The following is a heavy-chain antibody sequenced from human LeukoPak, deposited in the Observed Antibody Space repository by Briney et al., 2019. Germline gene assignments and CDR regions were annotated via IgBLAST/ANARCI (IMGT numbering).Heavy chain of an antibody. J-gene: IGHJ4*02. V-gene: IGHV4-59*01. CDR2: IYSNGNT. Sequence: KPSETLSLTCTVSGGSISSYYWSWIRQPPGKGLEWIGYIYSNGNTKYNPSLKSRVTISVDTSKNQFSLKLSSVTAADTAVYYCAREIRFLEWFDNWGQGTLVTVSS. D-gene: IGHD3-3*01. CDR1: GGSISSYY. CDR3: AREIRFLEWFDN.